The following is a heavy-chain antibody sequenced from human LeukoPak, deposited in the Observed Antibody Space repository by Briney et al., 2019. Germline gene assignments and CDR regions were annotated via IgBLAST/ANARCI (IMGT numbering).Heavy chain of an antibody. V-gene: IGHV3-30*18. J-gene: IGHJ5*02. CDR2: MSFNGSDK. D-gene: IGHD2-2*01. Sequence: GGSPRLSCAASGFTFSTYGMHWVRQAPGKGLEWVAVMSFNGSDKYYADSVKGRFTISRDNSKNTLYLQMNSLRAEDTAVYYCAKADCSTTSCYFDPWGQGTLVTVSS. CDR3: AKADCSTTSCYFDP. CDR1: GFTFSTYG.